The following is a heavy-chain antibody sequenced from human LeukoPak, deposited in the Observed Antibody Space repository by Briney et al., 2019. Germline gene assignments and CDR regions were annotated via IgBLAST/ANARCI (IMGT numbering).Heavy chain of an antibody. CDR1: GFTFSDYW. CDR2: INQDGSEK. J-gene: IGHJ4*02. CDR3: ARDIVPPGIFWEF. V-gene: IGHV3-7*05. Sequence: PGGSLRLSCAASGFTFSDYWMSWVRQPPGKGLEWVANINQDGSEKFYVDSVKGRFTVFRDNAKNSLYLQMNSLRAEDTAVYYCARDIVPPGIFWEFWGQGSLVTVSS. D-gene: IGHD2-2*01.